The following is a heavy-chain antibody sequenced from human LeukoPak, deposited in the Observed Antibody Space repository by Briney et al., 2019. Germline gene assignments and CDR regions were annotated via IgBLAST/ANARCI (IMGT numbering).Heavy chain of an antibody. CDR1: GGSISSYY. CDR2: IYTSGST. CDR3: ARGGSSRLGELSSFDY. Sequence: SETLSLTCTVSGGSISSYYWSWIRQPAGKGLEWIGRIYTSGSTNYNPSLKSRVTMSVDTSKNQFSLKLSSVTAADTAVYYCARGGSSRLGELSSFDYWGQGTLVTVSS. D-gene: IGHD3-16*02. V-gene: IGHV4-4*07. J-gene: IGHJ4*02.